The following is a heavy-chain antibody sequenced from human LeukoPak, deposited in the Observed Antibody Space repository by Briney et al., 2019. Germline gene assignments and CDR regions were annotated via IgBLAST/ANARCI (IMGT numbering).Heavy chain of an antibody. CDR2: INHSGST. D-gene: IGHD3-22*01. V-gene: IGHV4-34*01. CDR1: GGSFSGYY. CDR3: ATYYDSSGSVDY. Sequence: SSETLSLTCAVYGGSFSGYYWSWIRQPPGKGLEWIGEINHSGSTNYNPSLKSRVTISVDTSKNQFSLKLSSVTAADTAVYYCATYYDSSGSVDYWGQGALVTVSS. J-gene: IGHJ4*02.